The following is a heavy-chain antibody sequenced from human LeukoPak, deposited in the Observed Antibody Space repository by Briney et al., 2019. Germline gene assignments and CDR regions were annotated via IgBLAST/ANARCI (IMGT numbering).Heavy chain of an antibody. CDR2: VDPEDGET. Sequence: GASVKVSCKVSGYTFTDYYMHWVQQAPGKGLEWMGLVDPEDGETIYAGKFQGRVTITADTSTDTAYMELSSLRSEDTAVYYCATPSRHKGWFDPWGQGTLATVSS. V-gene: IGHV1-69-2*01. J-gene: IGHJ5*02. CDR1: GYTFTDYY. CDR3: ATPSRHKGWFDP.